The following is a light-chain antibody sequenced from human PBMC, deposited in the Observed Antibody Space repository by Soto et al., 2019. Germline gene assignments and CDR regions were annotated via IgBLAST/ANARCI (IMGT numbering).Light chain of an antibody. CDR2: EVS. Sequence: QSALTQPPSASGSPGQSVTISCTGTSSNVGNYNYVSWYQQHPGKAPKLMIYEVSKRPSGVPDRFSGSKSGNTASLTVSGLEDEDDDDYYCRSYAGSNNHVVFGGGTQLTVL. CDR1: SSNVGNYNY. V-gene: IGLV2-8*01. CDR3: RSYAGSNNHVV. J-gene: IGLJ2*01.